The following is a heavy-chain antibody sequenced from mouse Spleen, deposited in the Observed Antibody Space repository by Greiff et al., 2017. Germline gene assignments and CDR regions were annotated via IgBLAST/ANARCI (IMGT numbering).Heavy chain of an antibody. Sequence: DVMLVESGGGLVKPGGSLKLSCAASGFTFSSYAMSWVRQTPEKRLEWVATISSGGSYTYYPDSVKGRFTISRDNAKNTLYLQMSSLRSEDTAMYYCARHLDYWGQGTTLTVSS. CDR3: ARHLDY. J-gene: IGHJ2*01. CDR2: ISSGGSYT. CDR1: GFTFSSYA. V-gene: IGHV5-9-1*01.